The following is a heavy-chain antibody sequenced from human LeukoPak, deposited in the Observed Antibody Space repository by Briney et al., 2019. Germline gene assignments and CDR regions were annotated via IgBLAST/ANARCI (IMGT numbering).Heavy chain of an antibody. D-gene: IGHD6-13*01. CDR3: ARDPAAWDY. V-gene: IGHV3-7*01. Sequence: GGSLRLSCAASTFTFGNYWMSWVRQAPGKGLEWVANIKEDGNEEYYVDSVKGRFTISRDNTKNSLYLQMNSLRAEDTAVYYCARDPAAWDYWGQGTLVTVSS. CDR2: IKEDGNEE. CDR1: TFTFGNYW. J-gene: IGHJ4*02.